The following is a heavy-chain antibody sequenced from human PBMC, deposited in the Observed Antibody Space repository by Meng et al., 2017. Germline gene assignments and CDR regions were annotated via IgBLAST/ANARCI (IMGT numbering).Heavy chain of an antibody. CDR2: INPPGGGR. Sequence: SGPQVKKPGVYVQVSCKASRYTFTGYDMHRGRQDPGQGLEWLGRINPPGGGRYYAQKFQGMVTMTRDTSISTAYMELSRLISDDTAVYYCARDSATGDFWGQGTLVTVSS. CDR3: ARDSATGDF. V-gene: IGHV1-2*06. J-gene: IGHJ4*02. D-gene: IGHD5-12*01. CDR1: RYTFTGYD.